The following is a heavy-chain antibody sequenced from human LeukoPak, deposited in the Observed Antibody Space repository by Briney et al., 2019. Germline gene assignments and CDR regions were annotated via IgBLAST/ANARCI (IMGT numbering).Heavy chain of an antibody. CDR3: VKDYDFWSGYYSPTRGYFDY. Sequence: PGGSLRLSCAASGFTFSSYGMHWVRQAPCKGLEWVSFIRYDGSNKYYADSVKGRFTISRDNSKNTLYLQMNSLRAEDTAVYYCVKDYDFWSGYYSPTRGYFDYWGQGTLVTVSS. CDR2: IRYDGSNK. V-gene: IGHV3-30*02. D-gene: IGHD3-3*01. J-gene: IGHJ4*02. CDR1: GFTFSSYG.